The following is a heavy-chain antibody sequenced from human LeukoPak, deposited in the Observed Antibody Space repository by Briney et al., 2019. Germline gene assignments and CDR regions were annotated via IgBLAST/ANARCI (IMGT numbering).Heavy chain of an antibody. J-gene: IGHJ6*02. CDR2: INPGDSDT. V-gene: IGHV5-51*01. CDR3: ARWAAYCGGDCYRYGMDV. Sequence: GESLKISCKGSGYGFTSYWIGWVRQMPGKGLEWMGIINPGDSDTRYSPSFQGQVTISADKSISTAYLQWSSLKASGSAMYYCARWAAYCGGDCYRYGMDVWGQGTTVTVSS. CDR1: GYGFTSYW. D-gene: IGHD2-21*02.